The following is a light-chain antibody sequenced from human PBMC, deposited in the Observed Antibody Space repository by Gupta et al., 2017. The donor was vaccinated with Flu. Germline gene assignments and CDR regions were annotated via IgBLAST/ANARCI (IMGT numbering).Light chain of an antibody. V-gene: IGLV4-69*01. Sequence: QLVLTQSPSASASLGASVKLTCTLSSGHSTYAIAWHQQQPEKGPRYVMKINNDGSHIKGDGIPDRFSGSSSGADRYLTISSLRSEDEADYYCQTWGAGSWVFGGGTQLTV. CDR2: INNDGSH. J-gene: IGLJ3*02. CDR1: SGHSTYA. CDR3: QTWGAGSWV.